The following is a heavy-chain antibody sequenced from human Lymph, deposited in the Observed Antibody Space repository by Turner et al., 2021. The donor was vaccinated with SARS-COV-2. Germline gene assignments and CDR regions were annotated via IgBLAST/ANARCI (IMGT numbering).Heavy chain of an antibody. Sequence: QVQLVQSGAEVKTPGSSVRVSCKASGGTFTSYAINWVRQAPGQGLEWMGGIIPIFGVANYAQKCQGRVTITADESTSTAYMELSSLRSEDTAVYYGARERASISGAVRGMDVWGQGTTVTFSS. CDR2: IIPIFGVA. D-gene: IGHD7-27*01. V-gene: IGHV1-69*01. J-gene: IGHJ6*02. CDR3: ARERASISGAVRGMDV. CDR1: GGTFTSYA.